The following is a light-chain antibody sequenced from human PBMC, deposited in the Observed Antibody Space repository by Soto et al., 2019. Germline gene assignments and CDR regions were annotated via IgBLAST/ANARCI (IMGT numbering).Light chain of an antibody. J-gene: IGKJ1*01. V-gene: IGKV3-20*01. Sequence: EIVLTQSPGTLSLSPGERATLSCRASQSVSSSYLAWYQQRPGQAPRLLIYGASSRATGITDRFSGSGSGTDFTLTISRLEPEDFATYYCQQYNSYRRTFGQGTKVEIK. CDR3: QQYNSYRRT. CDR1: QSVSSSY. CDR2: GAS.